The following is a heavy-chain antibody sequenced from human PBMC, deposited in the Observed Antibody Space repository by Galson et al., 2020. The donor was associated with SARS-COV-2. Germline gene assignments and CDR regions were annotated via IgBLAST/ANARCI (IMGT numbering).Heavy chain of an antibody. CDR2: IYYSGSA. V-gene: IGHV4-31*03. CDR1: GGSISSGGYY. J-gene: IGHJ6*02. CDR3: ARSVPGSYYYYGLDV. Sequence: TLSLTCTVSGGSISSGGYYWSWIRQHPGKGLEWIGYIYYSGSAYYNPSLRSRVTISVDTSKNQFSLKLSSVTAADTAVYYCARSVPGSYYYYGLDVWGQGTTVTVSS.